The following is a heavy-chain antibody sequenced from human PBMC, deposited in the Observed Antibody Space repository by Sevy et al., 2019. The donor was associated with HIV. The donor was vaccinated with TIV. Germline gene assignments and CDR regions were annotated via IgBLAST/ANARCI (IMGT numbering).Heavy chain of an antibody. CDR1: GGSISSYY. V-gene: IGHV4-59*01. Sequence: SETLSLTCTVSGGSISSYYWSWIRHPPGKGLEWIGYIYYSGSTNYNPSLKSRVTISVDTSKNQFSLKLSSVTAADTAVYYCARGDLGGYYYGMDVWGQGTTVTVSS. J-gene: IGHJ6*02. D-gene: IGHD3-16*01. CDR3: ARGDLGGYYYGMDV. CDR2: IYYSGST.